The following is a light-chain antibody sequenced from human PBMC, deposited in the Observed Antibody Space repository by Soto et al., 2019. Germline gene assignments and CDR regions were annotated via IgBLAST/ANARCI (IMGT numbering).Light chain of an antibody. CDR2: AST. J-gene: IGKJ2*01. CDR3: QQHGSSPYT. CDR1: QSVSSNH. V-gene: IGKV3-20*01. Sequence: EIVVTQSPSTLSLSPGERATLSCRASQSVSSNHLAWYQQKPGQAPRLLIFASTGRPTVIPDRFTGSGSGTDFTLTISRLEPEDFAMYYCQQHGSSPYTFGQGTKVEIK.